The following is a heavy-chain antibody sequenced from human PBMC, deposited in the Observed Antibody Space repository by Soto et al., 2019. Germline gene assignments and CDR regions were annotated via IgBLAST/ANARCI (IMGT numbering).Heavy chain of an antibody. CDR1: GGSISSYY. CDR2: IYYSGST. D-gene: IGHD3-9*01. V-gene: IGHV4-59*01. CDR3: GRVDILTGTSDY. J-gene: IGHJ4*02. Sequence: SETLSLTCTVSGGSISSYYWSWIRQPPGKGLEWIGYIYYSGSTNYNPSLKSRVTISVDTSKNQFSLKLSSVTAADTAVYYCGRVDILTGTSDYWGQGTLVTVSS.